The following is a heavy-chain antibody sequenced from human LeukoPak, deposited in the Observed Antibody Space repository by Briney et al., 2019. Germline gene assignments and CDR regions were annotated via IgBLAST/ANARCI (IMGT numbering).Heavy chain of an antibody. CDR1: VGSINKYKW. CDR2: IHNNGDI. J-gene: IGHJ4*02. Sequence: PSGTLSLTCAVSVGSINKYKWWSWIRQCPGKGLEWIGEIHNNGDINYIPSLQSRVTMSTDNSKNQFSLMLGSVTAADTAVYYCATYYDILTAYTFDYWGQGALVTVSS. D-gene: IGHD3-9*01. V-gene: IGHV4-4*02. CDR3: ATYYDILTAYTFDY.